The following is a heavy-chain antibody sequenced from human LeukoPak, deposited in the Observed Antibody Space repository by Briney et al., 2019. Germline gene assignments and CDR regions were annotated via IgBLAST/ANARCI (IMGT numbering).Heavy chain of an antibody. CDR3: ARETERRARYYFDY. Sequence: PSETLSLTCAVYGGSFSGYYWSWIRQPPGKGLEWIGEINHSGSTNYNPSLKSRVTISVDTSKNQFSLKLSSVTAADTAVYYCARETERRARYYFDYWGQGTLVTVSS. CDR1: GGSFSGYY. CDR2: INHSGST. V-gene: IGHV4-34*01. J-gene: IGHJ4*02.